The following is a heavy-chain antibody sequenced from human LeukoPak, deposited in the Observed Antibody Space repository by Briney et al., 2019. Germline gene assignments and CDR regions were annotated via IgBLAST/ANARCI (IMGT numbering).Heavy chain of an antibody. J-gene: IGHJ4*02. V-gene: IGHV2-70*04. CDR2: IDLDDDK. CDR1: GFSLTTSGMR. D-gene: IGHD2-2*01. Sequence: SGPTLVNPTQTLTLTCTFSGFSLTTSGMRVSWIRQPPGKALEWLARIDLDDDKFYSTSLKTRLTISKDTSKNQVVLTMTNMDPVDTATYYCARMGTYCSSASCTFFFDYWGQGTLVTVSS. CDR3: ARMGTYCSSASCTFFFDY.